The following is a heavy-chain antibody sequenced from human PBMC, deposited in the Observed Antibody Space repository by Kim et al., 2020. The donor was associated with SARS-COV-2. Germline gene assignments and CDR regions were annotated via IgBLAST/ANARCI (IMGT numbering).Heavy chain of an antibody. CDR2: IKSKTDGGTT. CDR1: GFTFSNAW. CDR3: TTVPRGITIFGVVIIDRDY. Sequence: GGSLRLSCAASGFTFSNAWMSWVRQAPGKGLEWVGRIKSKTDGGTTDYAAHVKGRFTISRDDSKNTLYLQMNSLKTEDTAVYYCTTVPRGITIFGVVIIDRDYWGQGTLVTVSS. J-gene: IGHJ4*02. V-gene: IGHV3-15*01. D-gene: IGHD3-3*01.